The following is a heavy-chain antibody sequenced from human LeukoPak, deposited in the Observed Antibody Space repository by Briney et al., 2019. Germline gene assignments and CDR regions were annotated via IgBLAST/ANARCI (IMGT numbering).Heavy chain of an antibody. D-gene: IGHD1-1*01. CDR1: GYSISSNYF. J-gene: IGHJ4*02. CDR3: VRDVGQLRSDY. Sequence: SETLSLTCVVSGYSISSNYFWGWIRQPPGKGLGWIGTISHSGTTFYKPSLKSRVTISLDTSKNQFSLRLTSVTAADTAVYYCVRDVGQLRSDYWGQGTLVTVSS. V-gene: IGHV4-38-2*02. CDR2: ISHSGTT.